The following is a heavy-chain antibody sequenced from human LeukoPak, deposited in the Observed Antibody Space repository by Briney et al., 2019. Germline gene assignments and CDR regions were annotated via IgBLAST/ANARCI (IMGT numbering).Heavy chain of an antibody. CDR3: TTAFTYDYDSSGYSTGSYYFDY. Sequence: PGGSLRLSCAASGFTFSNAWMSWVRQAPGKGLEWVGRIKSKADGGTTDYVAPVKGRFTISRDDSKNTLYLQINSLKTEDTAVYYCTTAFTYDYDSSGYSTGSYYFDYWGQGTLVTVSS. CDR1: GFTFSNAW. J-gene: IGHJ4*02. V-gene: IGHV3-15*01. D-gene: IGHD3-22*01. CDR2: IKSKADGGTT.